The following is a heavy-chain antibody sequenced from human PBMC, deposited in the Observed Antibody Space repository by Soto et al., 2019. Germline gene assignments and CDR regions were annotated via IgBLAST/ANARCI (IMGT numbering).Heavy chain of an antibody. D-gene: IGHD6-13*01. J-gene: IGHJ4*02. V-gene: IGHV3-23*01. Sequence: EVQLLESGGGLVQPGGSLRLSCAASGFTFSSYAVSWVRQAPGMGLEWVSAISGSGSNTYYTDSVKGRFTISRDNSKNTRCLQLNSLRDEDTAVYYCAKDIASMAARRVAGYSTSWYHEYWGQGTLVTVPS. CDR3: AKDIASMAARRVAGYSTSWYHEY. CDR2: ISGSGSNT. CDR1: GFTFSSYA.